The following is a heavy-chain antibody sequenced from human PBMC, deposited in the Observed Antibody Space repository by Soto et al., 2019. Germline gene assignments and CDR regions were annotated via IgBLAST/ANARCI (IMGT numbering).Heavy chain of an antibody. J-gene: IGHJ4*02. Sequence: SETLSLTCTVSGGSVSSGSYYWSWIRQPPGKGLEWIGYIYYSGRTNYNPSLKSRVTISVDTSKNQFSLKLSSVTATDTAVYYCAGLTRYFGWLFLDYWGQGTLVTVSS. V-gene: IGHV4-61*01. D-gene: IGHD3-9*01. CDR2: IYYSGRT. CDR1: GGSVSSGSYY. CDR3: AGLTRYFGWLFLDY.